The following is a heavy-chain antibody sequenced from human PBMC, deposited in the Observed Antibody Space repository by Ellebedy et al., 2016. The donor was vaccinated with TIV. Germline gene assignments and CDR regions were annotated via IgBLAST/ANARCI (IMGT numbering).Heavy chain of an antibody. Sequence: GESLKISXAASGFTFSSYSMNWVRQAPGKGLEWVSSISSSSSYIYYADSVKGRFTISRDNAKNSLYLQMNSLRAEDTAVYYCARGWVIVVALYGMDVWGQGTTVTVSS. D-gene: IGHD3-22*01. CDR3: ARGWVIVVALYGMDV. J-gene: IGHJ6*02. CDR1: GFTFSSYS. CDR2: ISSSSSYI. V-gene: IGHV3-21*01.